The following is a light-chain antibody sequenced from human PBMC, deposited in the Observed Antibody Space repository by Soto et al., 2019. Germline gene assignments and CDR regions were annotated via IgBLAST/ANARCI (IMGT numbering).Light chain of an antibody. J-gene: IGLJ1*01. CDR3: SSYRSVGSLV. CDR1: SSDVGGYKY. CDR2: EVT. V-gene: IGLV2-14*01. Sequence: QSVLTQPASVSGSPGQSITISCTGTSSDVGGYKYVSWYQQRPGKAPKVMIYEVTNRPSGVSDRFSGSKSGNTASLTISGLQADAEADYYCSSYRSVGSLVFGTGTKVTVL.